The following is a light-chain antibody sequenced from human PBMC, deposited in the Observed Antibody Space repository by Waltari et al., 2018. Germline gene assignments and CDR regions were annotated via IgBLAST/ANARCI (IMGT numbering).Light chain of an antibody. CDR2: GAS. J-gene: IGKJ3*01. V-gene: IGKV3-20*01. CDR1: QSVSSY. CDR3: QMYSASPFT. Sequence: IILTQSPATLSLSPGERATLSCRASQSVSSYLAWYQQKPGQAPRLLIHGASSRATGIPDRVSGGGSGTEFTLTISSLEPEDFAVYYCQMYSASPFTFGPGTKLDIK.